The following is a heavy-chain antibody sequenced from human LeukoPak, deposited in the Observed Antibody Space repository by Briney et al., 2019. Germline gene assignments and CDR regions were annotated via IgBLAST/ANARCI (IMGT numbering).Heavy chain of an antibody. CDR1: GGTFSSYA. J-gene: IGHJ6*03. Sequence: VASVKVSCKASGGTFSSYAISWVRQAPGQGLEWTGGIIPIFGTANYAQKFQGRVTITTDESTSTAYMELSSLRSEDTAVYYCATRTTGDRYYYYYYYMDVWGKGTTVTVSS. CDR2: IIPIFGTA. CDR3: ATRTTGDRYYYYYYYMDV. V-gene: IGHV1-69*05. D-gene: IGHD1-1*01.